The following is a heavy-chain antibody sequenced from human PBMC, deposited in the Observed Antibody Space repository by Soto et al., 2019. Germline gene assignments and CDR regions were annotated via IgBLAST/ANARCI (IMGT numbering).Heavy chain of an antibody. CDR2: INHSGST. CDR1: GGSFSGYY. CDR3: ARDNLWSGYPAAFDP. V-gene: IGHV4-34*01. J-gene: IGHJ5*02. Sequence: QVQLQQWGAGLLKPSETLSLTCAVYGGSFSGYYWSWIRQPPGKGLEWIGEINHSGSTNYNPSLKSRVTISVDTSKNQFSLKLSSVTAADTAVYYCARDNLWSGYPAAFDPWGQGTLVTVSS. D-gene: IGHD3-3*01.